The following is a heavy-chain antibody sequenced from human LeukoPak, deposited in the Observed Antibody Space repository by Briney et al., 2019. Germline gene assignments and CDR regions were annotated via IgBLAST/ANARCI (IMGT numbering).Heavy chain of an antibody. D-gene: IGHD2-2*01. CDR2: ISSSGSTI. CDR1: GFTFSDYY. J-gene: IGHJ4*02. Sequence: GGSLRLSCAASGFTFSDYYMSWIRQAPGKGLEWVSYISSSGSTIYYADSVKGRFTISRDNAKNSLYLQMNSLRAEDTAVYYCARRSTAAEQYYFDYWGQGTLVTVSS. V-gene: IGHV3-11*04. CDR3: ARRSTAAEQYYFDY.